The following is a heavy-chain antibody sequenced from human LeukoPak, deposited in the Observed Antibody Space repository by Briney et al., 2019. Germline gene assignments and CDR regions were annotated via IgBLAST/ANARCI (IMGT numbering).Heavy chain of an antibody. D-gene: IGHD3-10*01. V-gene: IGHV3-7*01. CDR1: GFTFSSRDW. CDR2: IKQDGSEK. Sequence: GGSLRLSCVASGFTFSSRDWMTWVRQAPGKGLEWVANIKQDGSEKNYVDSVKGRFTISRDNAKNSVDLQMNSLRVEDTAVYYCARERPGSRVLDYWGQGTVVTVSS. J-gene: IGHJ4*02. CDR3: ARERPGSRVLDY.